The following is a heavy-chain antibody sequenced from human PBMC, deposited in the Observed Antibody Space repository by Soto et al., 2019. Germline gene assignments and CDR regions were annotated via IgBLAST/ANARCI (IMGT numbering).Heavy chain of an antibody. CDR1: GGSISSYY. J-gene: IGHJ4*02. CDR2: IYYSGST. CDR3: ARLSQPYGDYNY. D-gene: IGHD4-17*01. V-gene: IGHV4-59*08. Sequence: TSETLSLTCTVSGGSISSYYWSWIRQPPGKGLEWIGYIYYSGSTNYNPSLKSRVTISVDTSKNQFSLKLSSVTAADTAVYYCARLSQPYGDYNYWGQGTLVTVSS.